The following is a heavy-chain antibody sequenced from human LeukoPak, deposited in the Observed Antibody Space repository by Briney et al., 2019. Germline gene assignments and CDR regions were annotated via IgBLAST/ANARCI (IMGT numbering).Heavy chain of an antibody. V-gene: IGHV4-39*07. D-gene: IGHD3-16*01. CDR3: ARDLPLWELLGGGAFDI. J-gene: IGHJ3*02. Sequence: PSETLSLTCTVSGGSISTSSYYWGWIRQPPGKGLEWIGSIYYSGSAYYNPSLNSRVTISVDTSKNQFSLKLSSVTAADTAVYYCARDLPLWELLGGGAFDIWGQGTMVTVSS. CDR1: GGSISTSSYY. CDR2: IYYSGSA.